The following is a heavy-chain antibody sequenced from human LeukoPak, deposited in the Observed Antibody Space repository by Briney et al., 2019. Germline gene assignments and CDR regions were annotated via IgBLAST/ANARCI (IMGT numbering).Heavy chain of an antibody. CDR2: IYYSGST. J-gene: IGHJ4*02. V-gene: IGHV4-59*01. CDR3: ARDRGYDYVWGSYRYIDY. Sequence: PSETLSLTCTVSGGSISSYYWSWIRQPPGKGLEWIGYIYYSGSTNYNPSLKSRVTISVDTSKNQFSLKLSSVTAADTAVYYCARDRGYDYVWGSYRYIDYWGQGTLVTVSS. CDR1: GGSISSYY. D-gene: IGHD3-16*02.